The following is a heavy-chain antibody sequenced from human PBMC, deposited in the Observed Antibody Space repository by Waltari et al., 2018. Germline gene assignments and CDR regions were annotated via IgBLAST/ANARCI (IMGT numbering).Heavy chain of an antibody. CDR3: AREYCGGDCRLFDY. CDR1: RAATTEHY. D-gene: IGHD2-21*02. Sequence: LVQSGAEAMKPGASVQVSCQVSRAATTEHYIHWVRRAPGQGLEWMGWINPNGGTTNDAQRYRGRITVTWDTSMTTSYMGLSGLRSDDTAVYYCAREYCGGDCRLFDYWGQGTLVTVSS. J-gene: IGHJ4*02. V-gene: IGHV1-2*02. CDR2: INPNGGTT.